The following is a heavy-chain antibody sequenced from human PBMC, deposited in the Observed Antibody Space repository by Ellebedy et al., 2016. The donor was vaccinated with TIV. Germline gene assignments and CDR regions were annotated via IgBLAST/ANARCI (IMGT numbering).Heavy chain of an antibody. D-gene: IGHD3-10*01. CDR2: ISAYNGNT. J-gene: IGHJ3*02. Sequence: ASVKVSCKASGYTFTSYYMHWVRQAPGQGLEWMGWISAYNGNTNYAQKLQGRVTMTTDTSTSTAYMELRSLRSDDTAVYYCARDTWGDPMVRGVMGTSVDAFDIWGQGTMVTVSS. CDR3: ARDTWGDPMVRGVMGTSVDAFDI. CDR1: GYTFTSYY. V-gene: IGHV1-18*04.